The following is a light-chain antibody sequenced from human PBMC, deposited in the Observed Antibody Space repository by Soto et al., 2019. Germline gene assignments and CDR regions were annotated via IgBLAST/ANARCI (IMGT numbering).Light chain of an antibody. CDR1: QSVTSSY. V-gene: IGKV3-20*01. Sequence: EIVLTQSPGTLSLSPGERATLSCRASQSVTSSYLAWYQQKPGQAPRLLIYAASSRATGIPDRFSGSGSGTDFTLTISRLEPEDFAVYYCQQYRTFGQGTKVEIK. CDR3: QQYRT. CDR2: AAS. J-gene: IGKJ1*01.